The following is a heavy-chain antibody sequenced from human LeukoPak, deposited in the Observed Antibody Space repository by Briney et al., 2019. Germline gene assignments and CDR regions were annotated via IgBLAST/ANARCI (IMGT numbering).Heavy chain of an antibody. Sequence: GGSLRLSYAASGFTFSSYGMHWVRQAPGKGLEWVAVIWYDGSNKYYEDFVKGRFTISGDNSKNALYLQMNSLRAEDTAVYYCAREPVRYCSSTSCYVQGDDAFDIWGQGTMVTVSS. CDR3: AREPVRYCSSTSCYVQGDDAFDI. CDR2: IWYDGSNK. J-gene: IGHJ3*02. V-gene: IGHV3-33*01. D-gene: IGHD2-2*01. CDR1: GFTFSSYG.